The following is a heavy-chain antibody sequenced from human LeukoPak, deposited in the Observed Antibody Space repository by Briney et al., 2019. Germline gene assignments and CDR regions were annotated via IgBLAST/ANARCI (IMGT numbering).Heavy chain of an antibody. V-gene: IGHV1-18*03. Sequence: ASVKVSCKASGYTFTSYGISWVRQAPGQGLEWMGWISAYNGNTNYAQKLQGRVTMTTVTSTSTAYMELSNLKSDDMALYYCARGRGPPNTNRDFYYYYYMDVWGTGTTVTVSS. J-gene: IGHJ6*03. CDR1: GYTFTSYG. CDR2: ISAYNGNT. D-gene: IGHD3-10*01. CDR3: ARGRGPPNTNRDFYYYYYMDV.